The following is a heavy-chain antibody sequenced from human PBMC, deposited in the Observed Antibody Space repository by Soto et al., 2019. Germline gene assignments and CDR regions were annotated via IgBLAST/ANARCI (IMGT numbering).Heavy chain of an antibody. V-gene: IGHV4-59*01. Sequence: SETLSLTCTVSGGSISSYYWSWIRQPPGKGLEWIGYIYYSGSTNNNPSLKSRVTISVDTSTNQVSLKLRSVTAADTAVSYCGREGGGYIDSSTSGRGYFGYGGKG. CDR3: GREGGGYIDSSTSGRGYFGY. D-gene: IGHD3-10*01. CDR1: GGSISSYY. J-gene: IGHJ4*02. CDR2: IYYSGST.